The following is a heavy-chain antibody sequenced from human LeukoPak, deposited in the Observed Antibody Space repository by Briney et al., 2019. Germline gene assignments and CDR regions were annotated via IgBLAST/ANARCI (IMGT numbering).Heavy chain of an antibody. CDR3: AKDMKYGSGSLSVDY. CDR1: GFTFDDYA. D-gene: IGHD3-10*01. V-gene: IGHV3-9*01. CDR2: TSWNSGSI. Sequence: GGSLRLSCAASGFTFDDYAMHWVRQAPGKGLESVSGTSWNSGSIGYADSVKGRFTISRDNAKNSLYLQMNSLRAEDTALYYCAKDMKYGSGSLSVDYWGQGTLVTVSS. J-gene: IGHJ4*02.